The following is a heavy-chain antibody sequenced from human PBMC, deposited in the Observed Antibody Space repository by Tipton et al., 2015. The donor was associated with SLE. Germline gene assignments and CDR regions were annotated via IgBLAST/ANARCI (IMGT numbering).Heavy chain of an antibody. Sequence: GLVKPSETLSLTCTVSGGSISSHYWSWIRQPPGKGLEWIGYIYYSGSTNYNPSLKSRVTISVDTSKNQFSLKLSSVTAADTAVYYCARGHVAAARFDPWGQGTLVTVSS. D-gene: IGHD6-13*01. V-gene: IGHV4-59*11. CDR3: ARGHVAAARFDP. CDR1: GGSISSHY. CDR2: IYYSGST. J-gene: IGHJ5*02.